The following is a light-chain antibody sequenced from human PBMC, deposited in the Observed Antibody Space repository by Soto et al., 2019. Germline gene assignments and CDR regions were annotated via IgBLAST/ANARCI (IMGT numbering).Light chain of an antibody. CDR3: QQYNGYWT. Sequence: DIQMTQSPSTLSASVGDRVTITCRASQSISGSLAWYQQKPGKAPKLLIYEASNLKSGVPSRFRGRGYETEYTLTISSLQPDDSASYYCQQYNGYWTFGQGTRVEIK. J-gene: IGKJ1*01. CDR2: EAS. CDR1: QSISGS. V-gene: IGKV1-5*03.